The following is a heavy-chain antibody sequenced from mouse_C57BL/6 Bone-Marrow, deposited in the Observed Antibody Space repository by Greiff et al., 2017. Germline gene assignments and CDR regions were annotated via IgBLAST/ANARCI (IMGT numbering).Heavy chain of an antibody. J-gene: IGHJ2*01. CDR1: GFTFSDYG. CDR2: ISSGSSTL. V-gene: IGHV5-17*01. CDR3: ARGPFITTVVADY. D-gene: IGHD1-1*01. Sequence: EVQLVESGGGLVKPGGSLKLSCAASGFTFSDYGMHWVRQAPEKGLEWVAYISSGSSTLYYADTVKGRFTISRDNAKNTLFLQMTSLRSEDTAMYYCARGPFITTVVADYWGQGTTLTVSS.